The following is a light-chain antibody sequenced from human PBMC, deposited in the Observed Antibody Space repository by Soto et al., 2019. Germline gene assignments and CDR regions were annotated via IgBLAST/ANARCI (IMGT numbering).Light chain of an antibody. CDR3: QQYGSSPHT. V-gene: IGKV3-20*01. J-gene: IGKJ2*01. Sequence: EIVLTQSPGTLSLSPGESATLSCRASQTVSSNYLAWHQQKPGQAPRLLIYGASSRATGIPDRFSGNGSGTDFTLSIRRLEPEDFAVYYCQQYGSSPHTFGQGTKLEIK. CDR1: QTVSSNY. CDR2: GAS.